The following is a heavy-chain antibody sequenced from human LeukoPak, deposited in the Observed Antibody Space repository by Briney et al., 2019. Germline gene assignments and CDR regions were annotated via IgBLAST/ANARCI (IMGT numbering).Heavy chain of an antibody. D-gene: IGHD6-13*01. V-gene: IGHV1-46*01. J-gene: IGHJ4*02. CDR1: GYTFTSYY. CDR3: AIAAAGTFDY. Sequence: ASVTVSCTASGYTFTSYYMHWVRQAPGQGLEWMGIINPSGGSTSYAQKFQGRVTMTRDTSTSTVYMELSSLRSEDTAVYYCAIAAAGTFDYWGQGTLVTVSS. CDR2: INPSGGST.